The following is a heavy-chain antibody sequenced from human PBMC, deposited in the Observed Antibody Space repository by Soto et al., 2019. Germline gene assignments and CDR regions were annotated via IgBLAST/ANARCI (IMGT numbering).Heavy chain of an antibody. CDR1: GFTFSSYG. J-gene: IGHJ5*02. D-gene: IGHD6-19*01. CDR2: ISYDGSNK. Sequence: PGGSLRLSCAASGFTFSSYGMHWVRQAPGKGLEWVAVISYDGSNKYYADSVKGRFTISRDNSKNTLYLQMNSLRAEDTAVYYCAKSSSGRYVIGFDPWGQGTLVTVSS. V-gene: IGHV3-30*18. CDR3: AKSSSGRYVIGFDP.